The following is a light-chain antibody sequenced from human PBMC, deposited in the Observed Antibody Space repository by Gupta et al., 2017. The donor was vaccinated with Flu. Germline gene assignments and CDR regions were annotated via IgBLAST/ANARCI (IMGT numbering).Light chain of an antibody. V-gene: IGLV2-23*02. CDR3: CSDAGSSTWV. CDR1: SREVGSYNR. J-gene: IGLJ3*02. Sequence: SITISCTGTSREVGSYNRVAWYQQHPGKAPKLISDEVTKRPAGVSNRFSGSKSGNTASLTISGLQAEDEADYYCCSDAGSSTWVFGGGNKLTVL. CDR2: EVT.